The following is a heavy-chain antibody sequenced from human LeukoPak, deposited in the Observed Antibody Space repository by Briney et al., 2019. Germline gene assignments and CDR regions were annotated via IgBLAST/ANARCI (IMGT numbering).Heavy chain of an antibody. Sequence: PGGSLRLSCAASGFTLSSYAMHWVRQAPGKGLEWVAVISYDGSNKYYADSVKGRFTISRDNSKNTLYLQMNSLRAEDTAVYYCARGSPSRITMIVVVIPPFDYWGQGTLVTVSS. CDR1: GFTLSSYA. D-gene: IGHD3-22*01. J-gene: IGHJ4*02. V-gene: IGHV3-30-3*01. CDR3: ARGSPSRITMIVVVIPPFDY. CDR2: ISYDGSNK.